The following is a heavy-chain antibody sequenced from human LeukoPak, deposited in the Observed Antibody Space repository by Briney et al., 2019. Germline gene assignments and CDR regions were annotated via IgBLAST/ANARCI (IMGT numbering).Heavy chain of an antibody. Sequence: ASVKVSCKASGGTFSSYAISWVRQAPGQGLEWMGGIIPIFGTANYAQKFQGRVTITTDESTSTAYMELSSLRSEDTAVYYCARSVVPASPHYYYYYYMDVWGKGTTVTVSS. CDR2: IIPIFGTA. CDR1: GGTFSSYA. J-gene: IGHJ6*03. CDR3: ARSVVPASPHYYYYYYMDV. V-gene: IGHV1-69*05. D-gene: IGHD2-2*01.